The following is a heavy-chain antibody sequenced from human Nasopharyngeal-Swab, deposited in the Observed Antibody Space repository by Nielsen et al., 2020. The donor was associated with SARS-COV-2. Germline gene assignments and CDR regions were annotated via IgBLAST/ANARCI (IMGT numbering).Heavy chain of an antibody. CDR1: GGSFSGQY. CDR2: INHSGST. D-gene: IGHD3-10*01. CDR3: ARRPRGVIISLPGLVRFDP. V-gene: IGHV4-34*01. Sequence: SETLSLTCAVYGGSFSGQYWSWLRQPPGKGLEWIGEINHSGSTNYNPSLKSRVTISVDMSKKQFPLKLSPVTAADTAVYYCARRPRGVIISLPGLVRFDPWGQGTLVTVSS. J-gene: IGHJ5*02.